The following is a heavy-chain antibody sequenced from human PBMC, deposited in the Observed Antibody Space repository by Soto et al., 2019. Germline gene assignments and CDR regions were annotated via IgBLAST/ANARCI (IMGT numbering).Heavy chain of an antibody. CDR1: GFTVSSNY. CDR3: ASTSNSSGWTYFQH. D-gene: IGHD6-19*01. CDR2: IYSGGST. V-gene: IGHV3-53*01. J-gene: IGHJ1*01. Sequence: GGSLSLSCAASGFTVSSNYMSWVRQAPGKGLEWVSVIYSGGSTYYADSVKGRFTISRDNSKNTLYLQMNSLRAEDTAVYYCASTSNSSGWTYFQHWGQGTLVTVSS.